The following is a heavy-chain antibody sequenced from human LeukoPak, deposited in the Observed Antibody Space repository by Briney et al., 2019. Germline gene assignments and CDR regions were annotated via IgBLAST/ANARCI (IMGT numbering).Heavy chain of an antibody. CDR1: GFTFSRYW. D-gene: IGHD3-22*01. J-gene: IGHJ6*03. CDR3: ARGEVVITGGYYYYYMDV. CDR2: IQQDGSEK. V-gene: IGHV3-7*01. Sequence: GGSLRLSCAASGFTFSRYWMSWVRQAPGKGLEWVANIQQDGSEKYDVDSVKGRFTISRDNAKNSLCLQMNSLRAEDTAVYYCARGEVVITGGYYYYYMDVWGKGTTVTVSS.